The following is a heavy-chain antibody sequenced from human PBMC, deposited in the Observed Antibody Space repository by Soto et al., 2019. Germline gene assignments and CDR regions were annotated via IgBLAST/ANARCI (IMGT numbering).Heavy chain of an antibody. Sequence: ASVKVSCKASGYMFTNYYIHWVRQAPGQGLEWMAIINPLPTSGSTNYAQKFQGRVTVTRDTSTSTVYMELSSLRSEDTAIYYCARDLAAAAYWGQGTLVTVSS. CDR2: INPLPTSGST. CDR3: ARDLAAAAY. CDR1: GYMFTNYY. D-gene: IGHD6-13*01. J-gene: IGHJ4*02. V-gene: IGHV1-46*01.